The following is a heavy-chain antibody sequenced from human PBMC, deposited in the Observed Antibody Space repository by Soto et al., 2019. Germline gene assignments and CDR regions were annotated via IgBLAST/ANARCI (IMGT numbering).Heavy chain of an antibody. CDR3: ARGSGGSRLRFLEWLLKNTANFDY. Sequence: KASETLSLTCAVYGGSFSGYYWSWIRQPPGKGLEWIGEINHSGSTNYNPSLKSRVTISVDTSKNQFSLKLSSVTAADTAVYYCARGSGGSRLRFLEWLLKNTANFDYWGQGTLVTVSS. D-gene: IGHD3-3*01. CDR1: GGSFSGYY. J-gene: IGHJ4*02. V-gene: IGHV4-34*01. CDR2: INHSGST.